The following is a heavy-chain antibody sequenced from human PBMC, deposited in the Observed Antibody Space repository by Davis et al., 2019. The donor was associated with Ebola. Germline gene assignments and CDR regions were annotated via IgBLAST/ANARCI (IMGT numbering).Heavy chain of an antibody. D-gene: IGHD4-17*01. Sequence: MPSETLSLTCTVSGGSISSSYWSWFRQPPGKGLEWIGYIYYSGSPNYHPSLKSRVTISVDTSKNQFSLKLSSVTAADTAVYYCAGYGDYFLGWGQGTLVTVSS. CDR3: AGYGDYFLG. CDR1: GGSISSSY. J-gene: IGHJ4*02. V-gene: IGHV4-59*08. CDR2: IYYSGSP.